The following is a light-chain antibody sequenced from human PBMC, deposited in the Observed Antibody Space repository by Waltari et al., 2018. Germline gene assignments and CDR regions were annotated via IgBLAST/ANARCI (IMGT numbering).Light chain of an antibody. J-gene: IGLJ2*01. Sequence: SSDLTQDPSLSVALGQTVRITCQGDSLRHCYASWYQQRPGQAPILVLYGPDNRPSGIPDRFSGSTSGNTASLTITGAQAEDEADYYCHSRETFSTRLFGGGTRLTV. CDR2: GPD. V-gene: IGLV3-19*01. CDR3: HSRETFSTRL. CDR1: SLRHCY.